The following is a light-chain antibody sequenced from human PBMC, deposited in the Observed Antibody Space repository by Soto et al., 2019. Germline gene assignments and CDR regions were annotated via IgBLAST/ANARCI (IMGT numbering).Light chain of an antibody. CDR3: SSCTSNITHLI. CDR1: SSDVGGYNY. J-gene: IGLJ2*01. V-gene: IGLV2-14*01. Sequence: QSALTQPASVSASPGQSITISCTGTSSDVGGYNYVSWYQQYPGKAPQLIIYDVTVRPSAVSNRFSGSKSGNTASLTISGLQAEDEADYYCSSCTSNITHLIFGGGTKLTVL. CDR2: DVT.